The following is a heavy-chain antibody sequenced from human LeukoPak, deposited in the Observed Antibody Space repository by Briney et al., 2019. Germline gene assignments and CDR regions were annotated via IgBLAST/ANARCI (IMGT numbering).Heavy chain of an antibody. J-gene: IGHJ4*02. D-gene: IGHD1-1*01. V-gene: IGHV3-21*01. Sequence: GGSLRLSCAASGFTFSSYSMNWVRQAPGKGLEWVSSISSSSSYIYYADSVKGRFTISRDNAKNSLYLQMNSLRAEDTAVYYCAGWHWNDVIDYWGQGTLVTVSS. CDR2: ISSSSSYI. CDR1: GFTFSSYS. CDR3: AGWHWNDVIDY.